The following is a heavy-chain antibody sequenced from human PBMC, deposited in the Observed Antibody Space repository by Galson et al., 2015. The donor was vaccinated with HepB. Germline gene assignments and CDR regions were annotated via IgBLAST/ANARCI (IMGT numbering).Heavy chain of an antibody. CDR1: GFTFSNYG. CDR2: IWNDGGNK. CDR3: ARSFWNYFGY. V-gene: IGHV3-33*01. Sequence: SLRLSCAASGFTFSNYGTHWVRQAPGKGLEWVAVIWNDGGNKYYADSVKGRFTISRDNSENTLYLQMNSLRAEDTALYYCARSFWNYFGYWGQGTLVTVSS. D-gene: IGHD3-3*01. J-gene: IGHJ4*02.